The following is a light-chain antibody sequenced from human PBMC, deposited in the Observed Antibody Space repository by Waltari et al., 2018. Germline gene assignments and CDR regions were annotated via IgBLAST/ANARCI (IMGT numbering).Light chain of an antibody. CDR1: QTVLYSYNNKYY. CDR2: WAS. CDR3: QQYYSSVT. V-gene: IGKV4-1*01. Sequence: DIVMTQSPEPLAVSLGERAAINCTSSQTVLYSYNNKYYLAWYQQKPGQPPKLLIYWASTRESGVPDRFSGSGSGTHFTLTISSLQAEDVAVYYCQQYYSSVTFGGGTKVEIK. J-gene: IGKJ4*01.